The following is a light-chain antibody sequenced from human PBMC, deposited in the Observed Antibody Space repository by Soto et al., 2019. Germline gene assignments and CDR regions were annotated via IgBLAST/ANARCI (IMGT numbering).Light chain of an antibody. Sequence: VLTQSPGTLSLSPGERATLSCRASQSVSGSYLAWHQQKPGQAPRLLIYGASSRATGIPDRFTGSGSGTDFTLTISRLEPEDFAVYYCQQYGSTPTFGQGTKVDIK. CDR3: QQYGSTPT. CDR1: QSVSGSY. J-gene: IGKJ1*01. CDR2: GAS. V-gene: IGKV3-20*01.